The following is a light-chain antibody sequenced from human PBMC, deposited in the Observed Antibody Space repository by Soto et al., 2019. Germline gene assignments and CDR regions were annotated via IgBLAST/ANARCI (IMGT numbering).Light chain of an antibody. CDR1: QGISSY. CDR3: QQYYSYPWT. J-gene: IGKJ1*01. V-gene: IGKV1-8*01. Sequence: AIRMTQSPSSFSASTGDRVTITCRASQGISSYLAWYQQKPGKAPKLLIYAASTLQSGVPSRFSGSGSGTDFTLTISCLQSEDFATYYCQQYYSYPWTCGQGTKGEIK. CDR2: AAS.